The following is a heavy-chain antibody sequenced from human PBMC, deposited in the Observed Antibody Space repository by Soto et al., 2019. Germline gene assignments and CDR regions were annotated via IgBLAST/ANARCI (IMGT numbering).Heavy chain of an antibody. CDR1: GFTFSSYG. Sequence: GGSLRLSCAASGFTFSSYGMHWVRQAPGKGLEWVAVISYDGSNKYYADSVKGRFTISRDNSKNTLYLQMNSLRAEDTAVYYCAKVDRDGYNPAHTQSLFYYYGMDVWGQGTTVTVSS. CDR3: AKVDRDGYNPAHTQSLFYYYGMDV. CDR2: ISYDGSNK. J-gene: IGHJ6*02. D-gene: IGHD5-12*01. V-gene: IGHV3-30*18.